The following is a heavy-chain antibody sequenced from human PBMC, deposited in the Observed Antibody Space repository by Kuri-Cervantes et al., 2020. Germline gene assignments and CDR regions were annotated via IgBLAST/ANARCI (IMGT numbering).Heavy chain of an antibody. CDR1: GGSISSYY. D-gene: IGHD6-19*01. V-gene: IGHV4-59*01. J-gene: IGHJ4*02. CDR2: IYYSGST. CDR3: ARRRSGWPPPGY. Sequence: GSLRLSCTVSGGSISSYYWSWIRQPPGKGLEWIGYIYYSGSTNYNPSLKSRVTIPVKTSKYQFSLKLSSVTAANTAVYYCARRRSGWPPPGYWGQGTLVTVSS.